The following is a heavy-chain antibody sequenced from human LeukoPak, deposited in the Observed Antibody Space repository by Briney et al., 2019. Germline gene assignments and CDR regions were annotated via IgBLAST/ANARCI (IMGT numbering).Heavy chain of an antibody. J-gene: IGHJ3*02. V-gene: IGHV3-33*01. D-gene: IGHD1-26*01. CDR3: ARRSSGTSAFDI. Sequence: GGSLRLSCAASGFTFSSNVMHWVRQAPGKGLEWVAVIWTDGSAKYYADSVKGRFTISRDNSQNTLFLQMNSLSAEDTAVYYCARRSSGTSAFDIWGQGTLVTVSS. CDR1: GFTFSSNV. CDR2: IWTDGSAK.